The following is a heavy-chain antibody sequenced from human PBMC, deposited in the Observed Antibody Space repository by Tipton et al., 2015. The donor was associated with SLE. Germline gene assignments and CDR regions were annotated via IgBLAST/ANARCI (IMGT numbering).Heavy chain of an antibody. V-gene: IGHV4-61*01. CDR1: GFSISSAYY. Sequence: TLSLTCAVSGFSISSAYYWGWIRQPPGKGLEWIGYIYYSGSTNYNPSLKSRVTISVDSSKNQCSLKLNSVTAADTAVYYCARASGSSWDQWFDPWGQGTLVSVSS. CDR2: IYYSGST. CDR3: ARASGSSWDQWFDP. D-gene: IGHD6-13*01. J-gene: IGHJ5*02.